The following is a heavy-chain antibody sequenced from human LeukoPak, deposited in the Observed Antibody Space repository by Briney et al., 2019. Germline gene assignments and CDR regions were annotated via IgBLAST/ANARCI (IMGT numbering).Heavy chain of an antibody. J-gene: IGHJ3*02. D-gene: IGHD7-27*01. CDR2: MNPNSGNT. CDR1: GYTFTSYD. CDR3: ASLGTGDKDAFDI. V-gene: IGHV1-8*01. Sequence: ASVKVSCKASGYTFTSYDINWVRQATGQGLEWMGWMNPNSGNTGYAQKFQGRVTMTRNTSISTAYMELSRLRSDDTAVYYCASLGTGDKDAFDIWGQGTMVTVSS.